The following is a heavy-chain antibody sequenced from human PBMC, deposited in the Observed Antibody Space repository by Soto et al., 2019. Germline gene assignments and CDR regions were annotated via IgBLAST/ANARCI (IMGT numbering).Heavy chain of an antibody. D-gene: IGHD3-16*01. V-gene: IGHV1-8*01. J-gene: IGHJ6*03. Sequence: QVQLVQSGAEVKKPGASVKVSCKASGYTFTSYDINWVRQATGQGLEWMGWMNPNSGNTGYAQKFKGRVTMTRKTSISTAYMELSSLRSEDTAVYYCARGYVGSYYYYYYMDVWGKGTTVTVSS. CDR1: GYTFTSYD. CDR2: MNPNSGNT. CDR3: ARGYVGSYYYYYYMDV.